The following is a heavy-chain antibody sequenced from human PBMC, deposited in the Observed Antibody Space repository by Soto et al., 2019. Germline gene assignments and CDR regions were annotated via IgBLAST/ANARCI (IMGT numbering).Heavy chain of an antibody. J-gene: IGHJ4*02. CDR3: ARDYYYGSGSYYKCYFDY. V-gene: IGHV3-33*01. CDR2: IWYDGSNK. CDR1: GFTFSSYG. D-gene: IGHD3-10*01. Sequence: QVQLVESGGGVVQPGRSLRLSCAASGFTFSSYGMHWVRQAPGKGLEWVAVIWYDGSNKYYADSVKGRFTISRDNSKNTLYLQMNSLRAEDTAVYYCARDYYYGSGSYYKCYFDYWGKGTLVTVSS.